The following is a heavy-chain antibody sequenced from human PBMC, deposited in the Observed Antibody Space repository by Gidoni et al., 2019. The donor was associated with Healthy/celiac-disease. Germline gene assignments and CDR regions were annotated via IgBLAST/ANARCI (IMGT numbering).Heavy chain of an antibody. V-gene: IGHV1-46*03. CDR2: INPSGGST. Sequence: QVQLVQSGAEVKKPGASVKVSCKASGYTFPSYYMHWVRQAPGQGLEWMGIINPSGGSTSYAQKFQGRVTMTRDTSTSTVYMELSSLRSEDTAVYYCARDCSSTSCYLYYYYYMDVWGKGTTVTVSS. CDR1: GYTFPSYY. D-gene: IGHD2-2*01. J-gene: IGHJ6*03. CDR3: ARDCSSTSCYLYYYYYMDV.